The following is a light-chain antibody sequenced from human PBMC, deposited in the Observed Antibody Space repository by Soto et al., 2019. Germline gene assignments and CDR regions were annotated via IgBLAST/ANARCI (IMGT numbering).Light chain of an antibody. CDR3: HQYDSSPLT. CDR1: QSVSSSY. Sequence: EIVLTQSPGTLSLSPGESATLSCRASQSVSSSYLAWYQKKPGQAPRLLIYGASSRAAGIPDRFSGSGSGTDFTLTISRLEPEDFAVYYCHQYDSSPLTFGQGTKVEI. J-gene: IGKJ1*01. V-gene: IGKV3-20*01. CDR2: GAS.